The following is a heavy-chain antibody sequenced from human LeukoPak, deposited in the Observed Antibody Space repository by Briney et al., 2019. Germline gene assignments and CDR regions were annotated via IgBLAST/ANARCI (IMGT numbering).Heavy chain of an antibody. V-gene: IGHV4-34*01. CDR1: GGSFSGYY. J-gene: IGHJ4*02. Sequence: SETLSLTCAVYGGSFSGYYWSWIRQPPGKGLEWIGSIYYSGSPYYNPSLKSRVTISVDTSKNQFSLKVISVTAADTAVYYCARWRTARTGFDYWGQGTLVTVSS. CDR2: IYYSGSP. D-gene: IGHD3/OR15-3a*01. CDR3: ARWRTARTGFDY.